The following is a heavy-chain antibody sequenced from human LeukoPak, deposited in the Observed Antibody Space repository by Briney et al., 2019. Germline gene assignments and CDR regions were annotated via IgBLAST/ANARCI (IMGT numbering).Heavy chain of an antibody. V-gene: IGHV1-18*01. J-gene: IGHJ4*02. CDR3: ARVLRYDFWSAYYFYY. CDR1: GYTFNSYD. CDR2: ISTYNGNT. Sequence: GASVKVSCKASGYTFNSYDISWVRQAPGQGLEWMAWISTYNGNTNYALKVQGRATMTTDTSTSTAYMELRSLRSDDTAVYYCARVLRYDFWSAYYFYYWGQGTLVTVSS. D-gene: IGHD3-3*01.